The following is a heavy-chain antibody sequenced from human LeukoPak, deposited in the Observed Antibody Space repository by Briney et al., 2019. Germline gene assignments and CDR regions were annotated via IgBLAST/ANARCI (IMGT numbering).Heavy chain of an antibody. V-gene: IGHV3-21*01. CDR3: AREREYSSSWYRFDY. CDR1: GFTFSSYG. CDR2: ISSSSSYI. D-gene: IGHD6-13*01. Sequence: GRSLRLSCAASGFTFSSYGMHWVRQAPGKGLEWVSSISSSSSYIYYADSVKGRFTISRDNAKNSLYLQMNSLRAEDTAVYYCAREREYSSSWYRFDYWGQGTLVTVSS. J-gene: IGHJ4*02.